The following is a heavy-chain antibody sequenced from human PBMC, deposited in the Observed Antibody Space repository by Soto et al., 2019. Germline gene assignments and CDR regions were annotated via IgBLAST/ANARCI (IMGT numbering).Heavy chain of an antibody. V-gene: IGHV3-74*01. CDR3: ARISVRSGSPYNPVDC. D-gene: IGHD3-10*01. Sequence: EVQLVESGGGLVQPGGSLRLSCAATGFTFNTYWMDWVRQAPGKGLEWVSRIKSDGSATSYADSLNGRFTISRDNAKNTLYLQMGSLRAADTAVYYCARISVRSGSPYNPVDCWGLGTLVTVSS. CDR2: IKSDGSAT. CDR1: GFTFNTYW. J-gene: IGHJ4*02.